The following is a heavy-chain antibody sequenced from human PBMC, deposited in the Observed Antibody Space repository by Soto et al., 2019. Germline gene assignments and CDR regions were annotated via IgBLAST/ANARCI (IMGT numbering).Heavy chain of an antibody. D-gene: IGHD3-3*01. J-gene: IGHJ6*02. CDR1: GFTFSSYA. CDR3: AREGRFLEWLLYSGMDV. Sequence: GGSLRLSCAASGFTFSSYAMHWVRQAPGKGLEWVAVISYDGSNKYYADSVKGRFTISRDNSKNTLYLQMNSLRAEDTAVYYCAREGRFLEWLLYSGMDVWRQGTTVTVSS. CDR2: ISYDGSNK. V-gene: IGHV3-30-3*01.